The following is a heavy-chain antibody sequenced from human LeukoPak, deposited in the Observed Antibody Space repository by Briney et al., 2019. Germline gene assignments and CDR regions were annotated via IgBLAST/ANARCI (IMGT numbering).Heavy chain of an antibody. Sequence: PGGSLRLSCEASTFTFSTYCMHWVRQVPGKGLVWVSYINGDGSSSNYADSVKGRLTISRDNAKNTLYLQMNSLRAEDTAVYYCARGKPNKHNYYYYMDVWGKGTTVTVSS. CDR1: TFTFSTYC. CDR2: INGDGSSS. J-gene: IGHJ6*03. CDR3: ARGKPNKHNYYYYMDV. V-gene: IGHV3-74*01. D-gene: IGHD1/OR15-1a*01.